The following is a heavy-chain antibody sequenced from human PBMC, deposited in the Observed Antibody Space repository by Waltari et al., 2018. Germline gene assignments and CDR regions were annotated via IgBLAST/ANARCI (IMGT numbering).Heavy chain of an antibody. CDR1: GGSVSSSF. V-gene: IGHV4-4*07. J-gene: IGHJ2*01. CDR2: LYASGSS. D-gene: IGHD1-1*01. Sequence: QVQLQESGPGLVKPSETLSLTCTVSGGSVSSSFWNWIRQPAGKGLEWIGRLYASGSSNYNPSLRSRVTISVDKSSNQFSLKLTSLTAADTAVYYCARSRAGNDGWYFDLWGRGTLVTVSS. CDR3: ARSRAGNDGWYFDL.